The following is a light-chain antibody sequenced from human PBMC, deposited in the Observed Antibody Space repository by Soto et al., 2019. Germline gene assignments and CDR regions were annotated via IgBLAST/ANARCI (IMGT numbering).Light chain of an antibody. J-gene: IGKJ1*01. CDR1: QSISSY. CDR3: QQSFM. CDR2: AAS. V-gene: IGKV1-39*01. Sequence: DIQMTQSPSSLSASVGDRVTITCRASQSISSYLNWYQQKPGKAPKLLIYAASSLQSGVPSRFSGSGSGTDFTHTISSLQPEDFATYYCQQSFMFGQGTKVEIK.